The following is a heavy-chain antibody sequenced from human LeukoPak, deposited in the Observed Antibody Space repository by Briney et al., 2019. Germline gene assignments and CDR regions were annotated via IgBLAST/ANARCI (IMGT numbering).Heavy chain of an antibody. V-gene: IGHV1-2*02. D-gene: IGHD3/OR15-3a*01. CDR2: IKPKSGGT. CDR1: GYTVTGYY. J-gene: IGHJ6*02. CDR3: ARDEDCMDV. Sequence: ASVKVSCKGSGYTVTGYYMHWVRQAPGQALEWMGWIKPKSGGTNYAQKFQGRVTMTRDTSISAAYMELSRLTPDDAVLYDCARDEDCMDVWGQGPTVIVSS.